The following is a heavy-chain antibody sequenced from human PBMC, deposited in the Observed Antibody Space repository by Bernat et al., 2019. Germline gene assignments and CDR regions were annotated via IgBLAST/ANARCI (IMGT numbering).Heavy chain of an antibody. Sequence: QVQLVESGGGVVQPGRSLSLSCAASGFTFSSYGMHWVRQAPGKGLERVAVISYDGSNKYYADSVKGRFTISRDNSKNTLYLQMNSLRAEDTAVYYCAKDLSDSSGYYYYYYGMDVWGQGTTVTVSS. V-gene: IGHV3-30*18. CDR1: GFTFSSYG. J-gene: IGHJ6*02. D-gene: IGHD3-22*01. CDR3: AKDLSDSSGYYYYYYGMDV. CDR2: ISYDGSNK.